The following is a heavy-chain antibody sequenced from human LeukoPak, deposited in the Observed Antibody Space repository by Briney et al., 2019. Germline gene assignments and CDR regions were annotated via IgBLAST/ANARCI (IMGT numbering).Heavy chain of an antibody. V-gene: IGHV4-39*02. Sequence: ASETLSLTCTVSGVSISSSTYYWGWIRQPPGKGLEWIGSIYYSGSTYYSPSLKSRVTISVDTSKNQFSLKLSSVTAADTAVYYCARELRGSSAMDYWGQGTLVTVSS. D-gene: IGHD6-19*01. CDR3: ARELRGSSAMDY. J-gene: IGHJ4*02. CDR1: GVSISSSTYY. CDR2: IYYSGST.